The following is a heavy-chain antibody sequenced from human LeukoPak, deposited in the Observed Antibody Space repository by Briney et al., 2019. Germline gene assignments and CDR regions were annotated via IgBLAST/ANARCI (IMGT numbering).Heavy chain of an antibody. CDR1: GSIFSYY. J-gene: IGHJ3*02. D-gene: IGHD2-2*01. CDR3: ARQKCTSTSCPTKNVFDI. Sequence: PSETQSLTCTVSGSIFSYYWSWIRQPPGKGRGGFGYYYTCGSNNNNPCLKSRLTISVDTSKNQLSLDLSSVTAADTAVDYCARQKCTSTSCPTKNVFDIWGQGTMVTVSS. V-gene: IGHV4-4*09. CDR2: YYTCGSN.